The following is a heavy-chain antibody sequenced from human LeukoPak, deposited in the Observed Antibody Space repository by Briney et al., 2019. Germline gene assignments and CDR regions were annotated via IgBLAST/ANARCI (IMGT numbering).Heavy chain of an antibody. CDR3: AREDGDYVSQYCFDY. CDR1: GYTFTGYY. D-gene: IGHD4-17*01. Sequence: ASVKVSCKASGYTFTGYYMHWVRQAPGQGLEWMGWINPNSGGTNYAQKFQGWVTMTRNTSISTAYMELSRLRSDDTAVYYCAREDGDYVSQYCFDYWGQGTLVTVSS. J-gene: IGHJ4*02. V-gene: IGHV1-2*04. CDR2: INPNSGGT.